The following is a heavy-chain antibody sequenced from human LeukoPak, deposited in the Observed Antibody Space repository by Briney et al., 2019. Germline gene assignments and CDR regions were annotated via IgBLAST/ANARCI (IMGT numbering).Heavy chain of an antibody. CDR3: ARQSRGSSGAFDI. V-gene: IGHV4-59*08. J-gene: IGHJ3*02. D-gene: IGHD6-6*01. CDR2: IYYSGSI. Sequence: PSETLSLTCTVSGGSISSYYWSWIRQPPGKGLEWIGFIYYSGSINYNPSLKSRVTISVDTSKNQFSLKLSSVTAADTAVYYCARQSRGSSGAFDIWGQGTMVTVSS. CDR1: GGSISSYY.